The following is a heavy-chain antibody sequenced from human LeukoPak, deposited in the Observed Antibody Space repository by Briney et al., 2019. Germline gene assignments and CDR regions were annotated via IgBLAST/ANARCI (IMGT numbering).Heavy chain of an antibody. V-gene: IGHV4-39*07. J-gene: IGHJ4*02. Sequence: PSETLSLTCSVSGDSISSSTYYWGWIRQPPGKGLEWIGSVHYSGTTYYNPSLKSRVTILVDTSKNQFSLRLSSVTAADTAVYYCARDLADSNSYWGQGTLVTVSS. CDR3: ARDLADSNSY. D-gene: IGHD2-15*01. CDR1: GDSISSSTYY. CDR2: VHYSGTT.